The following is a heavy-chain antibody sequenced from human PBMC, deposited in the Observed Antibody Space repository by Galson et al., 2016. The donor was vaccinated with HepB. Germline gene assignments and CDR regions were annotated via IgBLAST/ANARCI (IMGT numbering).Heavy chain of an antibody. CDR3: SKLYCGGGSCYPRPYYFDF. CDR1: GFTFNRHA. J-gene: IGHJ4*02. Sequence: SLRLSCAASGFTFNRHAMSWVRQAPGKGLEWVSIIRTSDITSGPNTYYAESVKGRFTISRDHSRNTVYLQMNRLTAADTAVYFCSKLYCGGGSCYPRPYYFDFWGQGILVTVSS. CDR2: IRTSDITSGPNT. D-gene: IGHD2-15*01. V-gene: IGHV3-23*01.